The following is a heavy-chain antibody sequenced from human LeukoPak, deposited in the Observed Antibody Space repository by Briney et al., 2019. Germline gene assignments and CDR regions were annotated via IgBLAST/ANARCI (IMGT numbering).Heavy chain of an antibody. CDR3: ARDCSGGSCYFSDRSFDY. CDR1: GYSISTGYY. CDR2: IYHSGST. V-gene: IGHV4-38-2*02. Sequence: PSETLSLTCTVSGYSISTGYYWGWIRQPPGKGLEWIGSIYHSGSTYYNPSLKSRVTISVDTSKNQFSLKLSSVTAADTAVYYCARDCSGGSCYFSDRSFDYWGQGTLVTVSS. J-gene: IGHJ4*02. D-gene: IGHD2-15*01.